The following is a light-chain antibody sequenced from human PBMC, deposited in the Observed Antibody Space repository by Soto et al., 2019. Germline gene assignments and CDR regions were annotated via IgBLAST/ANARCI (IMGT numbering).Light chain of an antibody. J-gene: IGKJ1*01. V-gene: IGKV3-20*01. CDR3: QQYGSSGT. CDR1: QSVSDY. CDR2: DVS. Sequence: IVLTQSPAIMSLSPGESGSLSCRASQSVSDYLAWYQQKPGQAPRLFIYDVSKRATGIPDRFSGSGSGTDFTLTISRLEPEDFAVYYCQQYGSSGTFGQGTKVDI.